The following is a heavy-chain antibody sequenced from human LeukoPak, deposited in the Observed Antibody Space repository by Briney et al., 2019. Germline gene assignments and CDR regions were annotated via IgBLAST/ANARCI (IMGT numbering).Heavy chain of an antibody. J-gene: IGHJ3*02. CDR1: GSTLSSYW. V-gene: IGHV3-7*04. CDR3: ARVVFGTGGAFDI. Sequence: PGGSLRLSCAASGSTLSSYWMSWVRQAPGKGLEWVANIKEDGIAKYYVDSVKGRFTISRDNAKNSLYLQMNSLRAEDTAVYYCARVVFGTGGAFDIWGQGTMVTVSS. CDR2: IKEDGIAK. D-gene: IGHD1-1*01.